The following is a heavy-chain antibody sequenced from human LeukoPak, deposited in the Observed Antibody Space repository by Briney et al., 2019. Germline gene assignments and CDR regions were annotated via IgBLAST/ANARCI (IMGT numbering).Heavy chain of an antibody. CDR1: GFTFSGSA. CDR2: IRSKASSYAT. Sequence: GGSLRLSCAASGFTFSGSAMHWVRQASGKGLEWVGRIRSKASSYATAYAASVKGRFTISRDDSKNTAYLQMNSLKTEDTAVYYCTSIGYDSSGYFDYWGQGTLVTVSS. D-gene: IGHD3-22*01. CDR3: TSIGYDSSGYFDY. J-gene: IGHJ4*02. V-gene: IGHV3-73*01.